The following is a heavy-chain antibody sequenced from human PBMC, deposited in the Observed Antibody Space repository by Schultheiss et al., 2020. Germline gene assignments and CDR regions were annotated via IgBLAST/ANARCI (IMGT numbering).Heavy chain of an antibody. CDR2: INHSGST. CDR3: ARDWGYGGKRDYYYYYGMDV. J-gene: IGHJ6*02. D-gene: IGHD4-23*01. Sequence: GSLRLSCTVSGGSISSGSYYWSWIRQPPGKGLEWIGEINHSGSTNYNPSLKSRVTISADTSNNQFSLKLSSVTAADTAVYYCARDWGYGGKRDYYYYYGMDVWGQGTTVTVSS. CDR1: GGSISSGSYY. V-gene: IGHV4-39*02.